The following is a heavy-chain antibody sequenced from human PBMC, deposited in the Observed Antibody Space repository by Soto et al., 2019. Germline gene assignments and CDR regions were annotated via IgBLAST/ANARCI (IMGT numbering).Heavy chain of an antibody. CDR3: ARDHYDFWSGYSNGWFDP. V-gene: IGHV4-59*01. CDR2: IYYSGST. CDR1: GGAIRSYY. J-gene: IGHJ5*02. D-gene: IGHD3-3*01. Sequence: LSLTCTGSGGAIRSYYCSWLRQPPGEGLELIGYIYYSGSTNYNPSLKGRVTISVDTSKNQFSLKLSSVTAADTAVYYCARDHYDFWSGYSNGWFDPWGQGTLVTVSS.